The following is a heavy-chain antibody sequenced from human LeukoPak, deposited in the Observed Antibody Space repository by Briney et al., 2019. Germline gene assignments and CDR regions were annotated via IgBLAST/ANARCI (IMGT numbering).Heavy chain of an antibody. CDR2: ISYDGSNK. CDR3: ARDVGGSYEGSDY. J-gene: IGHJ4*02. CDR1: GFTFSSYA. V-gene: IGHV3-30*14. D-gene: IGHD1-26*01. Sequence: PGRSLRLSCAASGFTFSSYAMHWVRQAPGKGLEWVAVISYDGSNKYYADSVKGRFTISRDNSKNTLYLQMNSLRAEDTAVYYCARDVGGSYEGSDYWGQGTLVTVSS.